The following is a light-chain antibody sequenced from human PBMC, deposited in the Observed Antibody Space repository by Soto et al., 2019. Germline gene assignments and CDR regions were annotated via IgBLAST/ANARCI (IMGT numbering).Light chain of an antibody. V-gene: IGKV1-5*03. CDR1: QTINDW. CDR2: KAS. CDR3: HQYNSYSWT. J-gene: IGKJ1*01. Sequence: DIQMTQSPSTLSASVGDRVTITCRASQTINDWLAWYQQRPGKAPNVLIYKASNLESGVPSRFSGSGAGTEFTRTISRLQPDDFASSCCHQYNSYSWTFGQGTQVEIK.